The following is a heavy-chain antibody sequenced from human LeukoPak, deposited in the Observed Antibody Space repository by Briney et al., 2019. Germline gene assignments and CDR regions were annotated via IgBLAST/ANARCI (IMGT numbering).Heavy chain of an antibody. V-gene: IGHV5-51*01. CDR1: GYSFSSYW. D-gene: IGHD2-15*01. CDR2: IYPGDSDT. Sequence: GESLKISCKGSGYSFSSYWIGWVRQMPGKGLEWMGIIYPGDSDTRYSPSFQGQVTMSADKSINTAYLQWSSLKASDTAMYYCARRQGCSSSSCPPDSWGQGTLVTVSS. J-gene: IGHJ4*02. CDR3: ARRQGCSSSSCPPDS.